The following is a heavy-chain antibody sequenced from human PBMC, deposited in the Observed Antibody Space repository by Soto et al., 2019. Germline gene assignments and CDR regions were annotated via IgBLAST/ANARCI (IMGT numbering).Heavy chain of an antibody. CDR2: VSYTGNT. D-gene: IGHD3-10*01. V-gene: IGHV4-59*01. CDR3: ASADTTIVPLAQ. Sequence: PSETLSLTCTVSGGAISGYFWNWIRQPPGKGLEWIGYVSYTGNTNYNPSLTSRVSISVDTSKNQFSLNLNSVTAADTAVYYCASADTTIVPLAQWGQGTLVSVSS. CDR1: GGAISGYF. J-gene: IGHJ4*02.